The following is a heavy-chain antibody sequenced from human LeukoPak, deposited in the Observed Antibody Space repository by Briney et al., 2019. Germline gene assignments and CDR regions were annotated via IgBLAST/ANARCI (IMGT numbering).Heavy chain of an antibody. CDR1: GFTFSGYW. CDR2: VATGGTGP. D-gene: IGHD4-23*01. CDR3: ARDMGPYGGSPGAS. V-gene: IGHV3-74*01. Sequence: TGGSLRVSCAASGFTFSGYWMHWVRQAPGKGLVWVSRVATGGTGPSYADSVKGRFTISRDNAKNTLYLQMNSLSAEDTAVYFCARDMGPYGGSPGASWGQGTLVTVSS. J-gene: IGHJ5*02.